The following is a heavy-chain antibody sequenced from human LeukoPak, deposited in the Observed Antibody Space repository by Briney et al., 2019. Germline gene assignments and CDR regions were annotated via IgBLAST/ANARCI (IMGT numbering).Heavy chain of an antibody. J-gene: IGHJ5*02. CDR2: IYTSGST. Sequence: PSETLSLTCTVAGGSISSYYWSWIRQPAGKGLEWIGRIYTSGSTNYTPSLKSRVTISVDKSKHQFSMQLSSVTAEATAVYCCARGCSSPRCRGFDPWGQGTLVTVSS. V-gene: IGHV4-4*07. D-gene: IGHD2-2*01. CDR1: GGSISSYY. CDR3: ARGCSSPRCRGFDP.